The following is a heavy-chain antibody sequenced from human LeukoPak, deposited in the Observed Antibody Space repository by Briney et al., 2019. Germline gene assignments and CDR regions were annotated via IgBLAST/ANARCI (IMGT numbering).Heavy chain of an antibody. V-gene: IGHV4-30-2*01. CDR3: ARDGLVVRGDWFDP. D-gene: IGHD3-10*01. CDR2: INHSGST. J-gene: IGHJ5*02. CDR1: GGSISSGAYY. Sequence: PSQTLSLTCTVSGGSISSGAYYWSWIRQPPGKGLEWIGEINHSGSTNYNPSLKSRVTISVDTSKNQFSLKLSSVTAADTAVYYCARDGLVVRGDWFDPWGQGTLVTVSS.